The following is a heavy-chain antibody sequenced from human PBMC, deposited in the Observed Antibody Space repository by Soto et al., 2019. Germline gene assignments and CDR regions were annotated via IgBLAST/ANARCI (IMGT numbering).Heavy chain of an antibody. CDR2: IYYSGNT. CDR3: ARRYGQNAFDI. CDR1: GDSISSGDYY. D-gene: IGHD3-10*01. Sequence: SETLSLTCTVSGDSISSGDYYWSWIRQPPGKGLEWIGCIYYSGNTYYNPSLKRRFSISVDTSKNQFSLQLSSVTAADTAVYYCARRYGQNAFDIWGQGTMVTVSS. V-gene: IGHV4-30-4*01. J-gene: IGHJ3*02.